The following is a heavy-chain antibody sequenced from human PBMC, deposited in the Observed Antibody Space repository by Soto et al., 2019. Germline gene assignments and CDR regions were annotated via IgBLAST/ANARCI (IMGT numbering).Heavy chain of an antibody. J-gene: IGHJ5*02. V-gene: IGHV4-59*08. D-gene: IGHD3-9*01. CDR3: ARQSDILTGYYPPQMFGFDP. CDR1: GGSISSYY. CDR2: IYYSGST. Sequence: SETLSLTCTVSGGSISSYYWSWIRQPPGKGLEWIGYIYYSGSTNYNPSLKSRVTISVDTSKNQFSLKLSSVTAADTAVYYCARQSDILTGYYPPQMFGFDPWGQGTLVTVS.